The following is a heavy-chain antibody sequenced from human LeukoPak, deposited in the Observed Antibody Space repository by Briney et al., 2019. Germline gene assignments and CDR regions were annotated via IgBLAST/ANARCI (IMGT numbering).Heavy chain of an antibody. D-gene: IGHD3-10*01. CDR3: ARGGSGISNAFDI. CDR2: LYYSGST. J-gene: IGHJ3*02. V-gene: IGHV4-59*01. CDR1: GGSISGYY. Sequence: SETLSLTCTVSGGSISGYYYNWIRQPPGKGLEWIGYLYYSGSTNSNPSLKSRVTMSVDTSKNQFSLKLRSVTAADTAVYYCARGGSGISNAFDIWGQGTMVTVSS.